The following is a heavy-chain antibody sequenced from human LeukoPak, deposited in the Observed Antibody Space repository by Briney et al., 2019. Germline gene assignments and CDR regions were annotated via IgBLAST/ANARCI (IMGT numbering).Heavy chain of an antibody. J-gene: IGHJ4*02. Sequence: PETLSLTCTLSGGSISSYYWSWIRQPPGKGLEWIGYIYYSGSTNYNPSLKSRVTISVDTSKNQFSLKLSSVTAADTAVYYCAGNYGSGSYYNFDYWGQGTLVTVSS. CDR1: GGSISSYY. D-gene: IGHD3-10*01. CDR2: IYYSGST. V-gene: IGHV4-59*08. CDR3: AGNYGSGSYYNFDY.